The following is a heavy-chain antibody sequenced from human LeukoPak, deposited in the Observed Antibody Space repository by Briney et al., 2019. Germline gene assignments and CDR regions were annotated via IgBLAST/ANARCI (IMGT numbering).Heavy chain of an antibody. J-gene: IGHJ6*02. CDR1: GYIFPDYW. CDR2: IYPGDSDT. V-gene: IGHV5-51*01. Sequence: ESLTLSCMVSGYIFPDYWIGWVRQPPGKGLEWMGIIYPGDSDTIYSPSFQGQVTISADKSISTAYLPWSSLKASDITVYYFERADQLRWFGDPRRPYYYGMDVWGQGTTVTVSS. D-gene: IGHD3-10*01. CDR3: ERADQLRWFGDPRRPYYYGMDV.